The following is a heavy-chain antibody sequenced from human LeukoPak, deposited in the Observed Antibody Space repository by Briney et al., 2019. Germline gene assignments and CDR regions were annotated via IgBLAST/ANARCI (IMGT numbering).Heavy chain of an antibody. CDR1: GFTVSSNY. V-gene: IGHV3-53*01. J-gene: IGHJ6*02. CDR3: AGDSSGYYSVYYYYGMDV. D-gene: IGHD3-22*01. CDR2: IYSGGST. Sequence: PGGSLRLSCAASGFTVSSNYMSWVRQAPGKGLEWVSVIYSGGSTYYADSVKGRFTISRDNSKNTLYLQMNSLRAEDTAVYYCAGDSSGYYSVYYYYGMDVWGQGTTVTVSS.